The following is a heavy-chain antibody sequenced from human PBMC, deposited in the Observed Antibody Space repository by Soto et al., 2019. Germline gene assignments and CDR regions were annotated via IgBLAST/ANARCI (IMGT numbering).Heavy chain of an antibody. J-gene: IGHJ6*02. Sequence: QVQLQESGPGLVKPSETLSLTCTVSGGSISSYYWSWIRQPPGKGLEWIGYIYYSGSTNYNPSLMCRVSTSAVTAMNQFSMKLSTDSNPHTAVYYCSSDRRTIFGTNPPLYYQGMDVWGQGTTVTVSS. CDR2: IYYSGST. CDR3: SSDRRTIFGTNPPLYYQGMDV. D-gene: IGHD3-3*01. CDR1: GGSISSYY. V-gene: IGHV4-59*01.